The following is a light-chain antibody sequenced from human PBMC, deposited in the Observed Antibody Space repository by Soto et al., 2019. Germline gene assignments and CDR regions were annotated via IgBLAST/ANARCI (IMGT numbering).Light chain of an antibody. Sequence: EIVLTRSRGTLSLSSRGRASHGFGDSQSVNKYLHCYQQKPGQAPRLLTYGASSRATGIPDRFSGSGSATDFTLPISRLEPEDFAVYYCQQYGSSPFTFGPGI. CDR1: QSVNKY. J-gene: IGKJ3*01. CDR2: GAS. V-gene: IGKV3-20*01. CDR3: QQYGSSPFT.